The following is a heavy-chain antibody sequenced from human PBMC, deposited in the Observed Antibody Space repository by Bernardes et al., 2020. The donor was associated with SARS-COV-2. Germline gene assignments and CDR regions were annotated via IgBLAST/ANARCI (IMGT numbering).Heavy chain of an antibody. D-gene: IGHD4-17*01. CDR1: DYTFTNYW. Sequence: GASLKISCKGSDYTFTNYWTGWVRQIPGKGLEWMGIIYPGDSDTKYSPSFQGRVTISADKSVNTAYLQWSSLKASDTAIYYCARRRYGDFGVDVWGQGTTVTVSS. V-gene: IGHV5-51*01. CDR3: ARRRYGDFGVDV. CDR2: IYPGDSDT. J-gene: IGHJ6*02.